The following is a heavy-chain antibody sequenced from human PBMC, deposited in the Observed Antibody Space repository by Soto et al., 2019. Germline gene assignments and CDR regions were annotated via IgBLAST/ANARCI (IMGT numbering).Heavy chain of an antibody. V-gene: IGHV4-59*12. CDR3: ARDYGDYGRGFHWFDP. D-gene: IGHD4-17*01. J-gene: IGHJ5*02. CDR2: IYYSGST. CDR1: GGSISSYY. Sequence: PSETLSLTCTVSGGSISSYYWSWIRQPPGKGLEWIGYIYYSGSTNYNPSLKSRVTISVDTSKNQFSLKLNSMTAADTAVYYCARDYGDYGRGFHWFDPWGQGTLVTVSS.